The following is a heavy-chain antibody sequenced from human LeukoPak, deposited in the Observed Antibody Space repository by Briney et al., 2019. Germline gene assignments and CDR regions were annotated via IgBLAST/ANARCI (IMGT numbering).Heavy chain of an antibody. CDR1: GFTFSNYW. J-gene: IGHJ6*03. CDR3: ARSMVRGVTIKTSSKVYYYYYMDV. Sequence: PGGSLRLSCAASGFTFSNYWMSWVRQAPGKGLEWVANIKQDGSEKYYVDSVKGRFTISRDIAKNSLYLQMNSLRAEDTAVYYCARSMVRGVTIKTSSKVYYYYYMDVWGKGTTVTISS. V-gene: IGHV3-7*01. D-gene: IGHD3-10*01. CDR2: IKQDGSEK.